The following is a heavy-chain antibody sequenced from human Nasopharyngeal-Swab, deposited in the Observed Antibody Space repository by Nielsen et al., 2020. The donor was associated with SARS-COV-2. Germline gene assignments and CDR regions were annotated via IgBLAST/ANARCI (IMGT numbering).Heavy chain of an antibody. J-gene: IGHJ6*02. Sequence: SETLSLTCAVYGGAFSGFYRSWIRQSPGEGLERLGEITPSGSTAYHPSLKSRVSMSVDTSKNQVFLNLRSVTAADTALYYCARGRRERAPRYYYYGMDVWGQGTTVTVS. V-gene: IGHV4-34*01. D-gene: IGHD1-1*01. CDR1: GGAFSGFY. CDR3: ARGRRERAPRYYYYGMDV. CDR2: ITPSGST.